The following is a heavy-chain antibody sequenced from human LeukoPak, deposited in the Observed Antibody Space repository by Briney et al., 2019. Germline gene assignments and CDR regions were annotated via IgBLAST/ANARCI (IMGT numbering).Heavy chain of an antibody. V-gene: IGHV3-7*01. CDR2: IRPDGGEK. J-gene: IGHJ4*02. D-gene: IGHD6-19*01. CDR3: ARDGSGWPQF. Sequence: GGSLRLSCAASGFNFGSDWMSWLRQAPGKGLEWVANIRPDGGEKYYVDSVKGRFTISRDNAKNSLFLQMNNLRAEDTAVYFCARDGSGWPQFWGQGTLVTVSS. CDR1: GFNFGSDW.